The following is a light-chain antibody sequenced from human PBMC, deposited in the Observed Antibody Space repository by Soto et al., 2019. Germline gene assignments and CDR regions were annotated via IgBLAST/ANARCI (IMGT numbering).Light chain of an antibody. CDR1: SSNIGDYT. J-gene: IGLJ3*02. V-gene: IGLV1-44*01. CDR3: AAWDDNLNGLV. Sequence: QSVLTQPPSTSGTPGQRVTISCSGSSSNIGDYTVNWYQHLPGTAPKLLMYSNNQRPSGVPDRFSGSKSGTSASLAISGLQSEDEADYYCAAWDDNLNGLVFGGGTKLTVL. CDR2: SNN.